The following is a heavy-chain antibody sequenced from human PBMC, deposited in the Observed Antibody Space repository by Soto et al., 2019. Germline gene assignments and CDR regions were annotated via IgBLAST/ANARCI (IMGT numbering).Heavy chain of an antibody. V-gene: IGHV3-66*01. CDR1: GFTVSSSN. CDR2: IYSGGST. Sequence: PGGSLRLSSSASGFTVSSSNIRWVRQAPGKGLEWFSLIYSGGSTYYADSVKGRFTISRDNSKNTLFLQMNSVIADDTAMYSCAREPSSGNSYFDYWGRGT. J-gene: IGHJ4*02. D-gene: IGHD6-19*01. CDR3: AREPSSGNSYFDY.